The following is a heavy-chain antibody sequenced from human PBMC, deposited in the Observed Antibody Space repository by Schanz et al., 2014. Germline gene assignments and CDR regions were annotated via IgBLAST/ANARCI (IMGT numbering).Heavy chain of an antibody. CDR2: IYYSGST. CDR3: ARSTYDFWSAFDY. Sequence: QVQLQESGPGLVKPSETLSLTCTVSGDSISGYYWNWIRQPPGKGLEWIAYIYYSGSTSYKPSLRSQVPLSGDTPKNQVSRNLNSGTAADTAVYYCARSTYDFWSAFDYWGQGILVAVSS. J-gene: IGHJ4*02. V-gene: IGHV4-59*08. D-gene: IGHD3-3*01. CDR1: GDSISGYY.